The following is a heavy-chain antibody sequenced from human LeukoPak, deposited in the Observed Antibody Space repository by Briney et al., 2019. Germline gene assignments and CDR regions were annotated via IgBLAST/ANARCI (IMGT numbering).Heavy chain of an antibody. Sequence: QPGGSLRLSCAASGFTFSGHWMSWVRQAPGKGLEWVANINQGGGDKYYVDSVKGRFTISRDNANNLLYLQMNSLRGEDTAVYYCTRDRSRAEDDWGQGTLVTVSS. CDR1: GFTFSGHW. D-gene: IGHD1-14*01. CDR2: INQGGGDK. V-gene: IGHV3-7*01. J-gene: IGHJ4*02. CDR3: TRDRSRAEDD.